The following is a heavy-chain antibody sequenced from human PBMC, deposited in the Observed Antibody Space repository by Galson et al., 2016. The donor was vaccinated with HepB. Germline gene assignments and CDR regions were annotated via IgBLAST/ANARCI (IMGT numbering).Heavy chain of an antibody. CDR1: GFTFSDYY. Sequence: SLRLSCAASGFTFSDYYMSWVRQAPGKGLELVANIKLDGREKYYVDSVKGRFTISRDNAKDSVYLQMNRLRAEDTAVYYCARFWHTTKKFDPWGQGTLVTVSS. CDR3: ARFWHTTKKFDP. J-gene: IGHJ5*02. D-gene: IGHD1-14*01. V-gene: IGHV3-7*01. CDR2: IKLDGREK.